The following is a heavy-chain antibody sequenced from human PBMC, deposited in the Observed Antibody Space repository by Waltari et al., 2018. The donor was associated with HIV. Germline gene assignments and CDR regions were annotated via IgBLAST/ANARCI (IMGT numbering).Heavy chain of an antibody. CDR2: IDRGGSP. D-gene: IGHD6-19*01. J-gene: IGHJ6*02. CDR3: ARHFEYSTGWGSVYYGMDV. Sequence: QVRLQQWGAGLLKPSETLSLTCAMYGGSFSGYYYWTWIRQPQGKGLEWIGEIDRGGSPNDRPSIKRRATISRDTSKNQFSLKLTSVTAADTAVYYCARHFEYSTGWGSVYYGMDVWGQGTTVFVSS. CDR1: GGSFSGYY. V-gene: IGHV4-34*04.